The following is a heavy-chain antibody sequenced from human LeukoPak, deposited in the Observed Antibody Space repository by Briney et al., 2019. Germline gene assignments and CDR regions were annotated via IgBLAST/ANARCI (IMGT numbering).Heavy chain of an antibody. CDR3: ARATAAYCSSTSCYDFDY. D-gene: IGHD2-2*01. CDR2: IIPIFGTA. V-gene: IGHV1-69*13. Sequence: SVKVSCKASGGTFSSYAISWVRQAPGRGLEWMGGIIPIFGTANYAQKFQGRVTITADESTSTAYMELSSLRSEDTAVYYCARATAAYCSSTSCYDFDYWGQGTLVTVSS. CDR1: GGTFSSYA. J-gene: IGHJ4*02.